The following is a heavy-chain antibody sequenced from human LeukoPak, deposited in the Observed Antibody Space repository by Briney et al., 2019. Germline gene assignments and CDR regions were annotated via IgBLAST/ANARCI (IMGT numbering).Heavy chain of an antibody. D-gene: IGHD3-9*01. CDR3: AKVRPEVSDNAFDI. CDR1: VFTFSRDS. J-gene: IGHJ3*02. V-gene: IGHV3-30*02. Sequence: GGSLRLSCAASVFTFSRDSMNCVRQAPGRGLGWGAFLRYDGSKEYYLDSVKGRFTISRDNSQNTLYLQMNSLRAEDTAVYDCAKVRPEVSDNAFDIWGQGTMVTVSS. CDR2: LRYDGSKE.